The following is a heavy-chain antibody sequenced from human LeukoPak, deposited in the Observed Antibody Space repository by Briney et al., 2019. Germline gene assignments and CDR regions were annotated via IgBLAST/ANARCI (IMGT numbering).Heavy chain of an antibody. V-gene: IGHV3-23*01. J-gene: IGHJ4*02. CDR2: IISGGETT. CDR1: GFTFSSYA. CDR3: AKQLGTIDY. D-gene: IGHD7-27*01. Sequence: RAGGSLGLSCAASGFTFSSYAMNWVRQAPGKGLEWVSSIISGGETTNYADSVRGRFTISRDNSKNTLYLQMNSLRPEDTAVYYCAKQLGTIDYWGQGTLVTVSS.